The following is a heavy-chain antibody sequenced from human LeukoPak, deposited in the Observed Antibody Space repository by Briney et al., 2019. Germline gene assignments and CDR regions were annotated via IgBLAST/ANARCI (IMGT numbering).Heavy chain of an antibody. Sequence: GGSLRLSCAASGFTFSDYYMSWIRQAPGKGLEWVSYISSSAVTIYYADSVKGRFTISRDNAKNSLSLQIHGLRAEDAAVYYCARASGYHDAFDIWGQGTMVTVSS. V-gene: IGHV3-11*04. D-gene: IGHD3-9*01. CDR2: ISSSAVTI. CDR3: ARASGYHDAFDI. J-gene: IGHJ3*02. CDR1: GFTFSDYY.